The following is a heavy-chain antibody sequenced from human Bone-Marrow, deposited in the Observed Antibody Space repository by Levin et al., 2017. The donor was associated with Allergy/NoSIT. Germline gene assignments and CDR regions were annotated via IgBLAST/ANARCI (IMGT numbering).Heavy chain of an antibody. CDR2: INPNNGDT. V-gene: IGHV1-2*02. Sequence: ASVKVSCKTSGYTFTNYFIHWVRQAPGQGREWVGWINPNNGDTSYGQMFQGRVTMTSDRSISTVYLALSRLPPDDTAIYYCARLALASGAFDYWGQGSLVTVSS. CDR1: GYTFTNYF. CDR3: ARLALASGAFDY. D-gene: IGHD3-10*01. J-gene: IGHJ4*02.